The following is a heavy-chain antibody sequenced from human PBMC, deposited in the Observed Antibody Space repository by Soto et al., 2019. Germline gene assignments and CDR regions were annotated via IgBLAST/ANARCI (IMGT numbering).Heavy chain of an antibody. CDR2: IDWDDDK. Sequence: ASGPTLVNPTQTLTLTCTFSGFSLSTSGMCVSWIRQPPGKALEWLARIDWDDDKYYSTSLVSRLTISKDTSKNQVVLTMTNMDPVDTATYYCARDYHNMDVWGQGTTVTVSS. J-gene: IGHJ6*02. CDR3: ARDYHNMDV. V-gene: IGHV2-70*11. CDR1: GFSLSTSGMC.